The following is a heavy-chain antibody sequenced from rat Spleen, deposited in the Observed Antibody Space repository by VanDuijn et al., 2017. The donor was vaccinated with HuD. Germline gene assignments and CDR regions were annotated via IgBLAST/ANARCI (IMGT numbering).Heavy chain of an antibody. D-gene: IGHD1-3*01. CDR2: IWGDGST. CDR1: GFSLISYA. J-gene: IGHJ3*01. CDR3: ARVEVAHWFAY. Sequence: QVQLKESGPGLVQPSQTLSLTCTVSGFSLISYAVNWVRQPPGKGLEWMGGIWGDGSTKYNSLLKSRLSISRDTSKSQVFLKMNSLQTEDTATYYCARVEVAHWFAYWGQGTLVTVSS. V-gene: IGHV2-13*01.